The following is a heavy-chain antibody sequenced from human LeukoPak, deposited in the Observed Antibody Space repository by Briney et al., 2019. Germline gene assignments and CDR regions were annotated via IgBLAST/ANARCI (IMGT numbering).Heavy chain of an antibody. CDR3: AKGTRGYSAYTFDY. V-gene: IGHV3-23*01. D-gene: IGHD5-12*01. CDR2: ISVCGGTT. Sequence: GGSLRLSCAASGFTFSDYAMSWVRQAPGEGLEWVSDISVCGGTTYYADSVKGRFTISRDSSKNTLYLQMTSLRADDTAVYYCAKGTRGYSAYTFDYWGQGALVTVSS. J-gene: IGHJ4*02. CDR1: GFTFSDYA.